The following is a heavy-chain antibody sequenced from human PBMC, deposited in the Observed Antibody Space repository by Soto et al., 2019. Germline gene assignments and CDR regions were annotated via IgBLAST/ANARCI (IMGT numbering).Heavy chain of an antibody. V-gene: IGHV4-34*01. CDR2: INHSGST. J-gene: IGHJ4*02. CDR3: ASPAVAGGVIVNRYFDY. CDR1: GGSFSGYY. Sequence: SETLSLTCAVYGGSFSGYYWSWIRQPPGKGLEWIGEINHSGSTNYNPSLKSRVTISVDTSKNQLSLKLSSVTAADTAVYYCASPAVAGGVIVNRYFDYWGQGTLVTVSS. D-gene: IGHD3-16*02.